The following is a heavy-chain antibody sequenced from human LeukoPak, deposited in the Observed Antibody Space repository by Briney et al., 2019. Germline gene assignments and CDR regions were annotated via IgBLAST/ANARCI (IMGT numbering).Heavy chain of an antibody. CDR2: IYSGGST. Sequence: GGSLRLSCAASGFTVSSNYMSWVRQAPGNGLEWVSVIYSGGSTYYADSVKGRFTISRDNSKNTLYLQMNSLRAEDMAVYYCARVRGYYDRSGYVENDYWGQGTLVTVSS. D-gene: IGHD3-22*01. CDR3: ARVRGYYDRSGYVENDY. J-gene: IGHJ4*02. CDR1: GFTVSSNY. V-gene: IGHV3-66*01.